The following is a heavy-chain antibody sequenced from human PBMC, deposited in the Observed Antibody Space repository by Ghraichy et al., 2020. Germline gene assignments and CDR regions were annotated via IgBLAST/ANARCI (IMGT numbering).Heavy chain of an antibody. Sequence: KKIEWIGRMYSSGSINYNPALKSRVTMSVDTSKNKFSLKLKSVTAADTAVYYCGTVSKVTTGDYYYYTDVWGKGTTVTVAS. V-gene: IGHV4-4*07. CDR3: GTVSKVTTGDYYYYTDV. CDR2: MYSSGSI. D-gene: IGHD4-11*01. J-gene: IGHJ6*03.